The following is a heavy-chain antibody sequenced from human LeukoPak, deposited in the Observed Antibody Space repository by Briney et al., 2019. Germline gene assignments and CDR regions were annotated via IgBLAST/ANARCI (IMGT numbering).Heavy chain of an antibody. CDR3: AKISVATPMDY. Sequence: GSLRLSCSASWFTVSTNYMSWGRQAPGKGVVWVSRINSDGSSTNYADSVKGRFTISRDNAKNTLYLQMNSLRAEDTAVYYCAKISVATPMDYWGQGTLVTVSS. V-gene: IGHV3-74*01. D-gene: IGHD4-11*01. CDR1: WFTVSTNY. CDR2: INSDGSST. J-gene: IGHJ4*02.